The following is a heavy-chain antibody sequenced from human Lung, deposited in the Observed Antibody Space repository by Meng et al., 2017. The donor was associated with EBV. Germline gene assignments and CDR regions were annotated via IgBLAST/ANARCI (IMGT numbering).Heavy chain of an antibody. D-gene: IGHD6-13*01. Sequence: GQLQESGPGLVKPSGTLSLTCAVSGGSISSSDWWSWVRQPPGRGLEWIGEIYHSGNTIYNPSLKSRVTISVDKSKNQFSLKVNSVTAADTAVYYCASLAAAGWFDPWGQGTLVTVSS. CDR1: GGSISSSDW. J-gene: IGHJ5*02. V-gene: IGHV4-4*02. CDR2: IYHSGNT. CDR3: ASLAAAGWFDP.